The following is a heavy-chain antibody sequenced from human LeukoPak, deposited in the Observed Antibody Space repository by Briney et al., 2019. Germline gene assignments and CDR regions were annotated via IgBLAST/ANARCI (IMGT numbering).Heavy chain of an antibody. J-gene: IGHJ6*02. CDR1: GFTFSDSW. CDR2: MNQDGSEK. CDR3: ATYTHWVAGDV. V-gene: IGHV3-7*01. Sequence: GLLRLSSAASGFTFSDSWMSWVRQAPGKGLGWVANMNQDGSEKDYVDSVKGRFTISRDNARNSLYLQMGSLRAEDTAVYYCATYTHWVAGDVWGQGTTVTVSS. D-gene: IGHD3-16*01.